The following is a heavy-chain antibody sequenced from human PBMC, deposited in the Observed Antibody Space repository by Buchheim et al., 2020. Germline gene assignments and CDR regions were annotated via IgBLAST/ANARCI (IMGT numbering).Heavy chain of an antibody. J-gene: IGHJ4*02. Sequence: EVQLVESGGGLVQPGGSVRLSCAASGFTFSSYWLSWVRQAPGKGLEWVANIKEDGSEKYYVDSVKGRFTIYRDNAKHSLYLQMDSLGAEDTAVYYCARGGTSWYYWGQGTL. V-gene: IGHV3-7*04. CDR2: IKEDGSEK. CDR3: ARGGTSWYY. CDR1: GFTFSSYW. D-gene: IGHD6-13*01.